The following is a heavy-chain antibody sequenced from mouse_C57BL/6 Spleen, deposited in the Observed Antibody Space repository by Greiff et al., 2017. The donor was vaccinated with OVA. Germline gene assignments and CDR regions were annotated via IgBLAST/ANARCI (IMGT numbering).Heavy chain of an antibody. CDR2: INPSSGYT. V-gene: IGHV1-7*01. D-gene: IGHD2-4*01. J-gene: IGHJ3*01. Sequence: VQLQQSGAELAKPGASVKLSCKASGYTFTSYWMHWVKQRPGQGLEWIGYINPSSGYTKYNQKFKDKATLTADKSASTAYMQLSSLTYEDSAVYYCACKMPRYDYDVAWFAYWGQGTLVTVSA. CDR3: ACKMPRYDYDVAWFAY. CDR1: GYTFTSYW.